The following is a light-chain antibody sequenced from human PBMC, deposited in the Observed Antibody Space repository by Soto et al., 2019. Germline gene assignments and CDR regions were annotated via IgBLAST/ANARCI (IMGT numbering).Light chain of an antibody. CDR3: QQYQTYSQ. V-gene: IGKV1-5*03. Sequence: DIQMTQSPSTLSASVGDRVTITCRASQSINTWLAWYQLKPGRAPKLLIYKASTLEGGVPSRFSGSGSGTEFTLTISSQQPDDFATYYCQQYQTYSQFGQGTKVEVK. CDR2: KAS. CDR1: QSINTW. J-gene: IGKJ1*01.